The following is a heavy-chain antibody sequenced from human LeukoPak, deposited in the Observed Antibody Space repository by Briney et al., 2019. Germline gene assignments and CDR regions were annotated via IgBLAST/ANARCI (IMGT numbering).Heavy chain of an antibody. CDR1: GCTFTSYD. J-gene: IGHJ4*02. Sequence: ASVKVSCKASGCTFTSYDINWVRQATGQGLEWMGWMNPNSGTTGYAQKFQGRVTITRNTSISTAYMELSSLRSEDTAVYYCASHIYCGGDCYPLFDYWGQGTLVTVSS. CDR3: ASHIYCGGDCYPLFDY. D-gene: IGHD2-21*02. CDR2: MNPNSGTT. V-gene: IGHV1-8*03.